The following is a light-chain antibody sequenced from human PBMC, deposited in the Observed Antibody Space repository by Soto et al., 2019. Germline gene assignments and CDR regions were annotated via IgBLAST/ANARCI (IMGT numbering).Light chain of an antibody. J-gene: IGLJ2*01. V-gene: IGLV2-14*01. CDR1: NNDVGAYNY. CDR2: EVN. CDR3: SSYTSSSTLL. Sequence: QSALTQPASVSGSPGQSIAISCTGTNNDVGAYNYVSWYQRHPGKAPKLMIYEVNNRPSGVSNRFSGSKSDNTASLTISGLQAEDEADYYCSSYTSSSTLLFGGGTKVTVL.